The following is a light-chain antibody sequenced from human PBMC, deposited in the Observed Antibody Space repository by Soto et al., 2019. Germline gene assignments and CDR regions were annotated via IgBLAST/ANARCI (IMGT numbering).Light chain of an antibody. Sequence: DIQMTQSPSSLSASVGDRVNITCRASQSISSYLNWYQQKAGKAPKLLIYAASSLQSGVPSRFSGSGSGTDFTLIISSLQPADFATYYCQQSYSTPLTFGGGTKVEIK. V-gene: IGKV1-39*01. CDR1: QSISSY. CDR3: QQSYSTPLT. J-gene: IGKJ4*01. CDR2: AAS.